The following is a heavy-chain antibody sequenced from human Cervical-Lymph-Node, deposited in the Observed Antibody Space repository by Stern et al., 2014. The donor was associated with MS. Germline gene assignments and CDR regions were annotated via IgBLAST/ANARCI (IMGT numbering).Heavy chain of an antibody. CDR3: ARDRRRNYGDYGRGFYYYYGMDV. J-gene: IGHJ6*02. CDR2: ISYDGSNK. V-gene: IGHV3-30*04. CDR1: GFTFSSYA. D-gene: IGHD4-17*01. Sequence: VQLVESGGGVVQPGRSLRLSCAASGFTFSSYAMHWVRQAPGKGLEWVAVISYDGSNKYYADSVKGRFTISRDNSKNTLYLQMNSLRAEDTAVYYCARDRRRNYGDYGRGFYYYYGMDVWGQGTTVTVSS.